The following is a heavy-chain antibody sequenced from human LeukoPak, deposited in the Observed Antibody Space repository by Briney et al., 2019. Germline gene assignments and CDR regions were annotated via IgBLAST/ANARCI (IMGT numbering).Heavy chain of an antibody. D-gene: IGHD6-13*01. V-gene: IGHV4-39*07. CDR1: GGSISSSSYY. CDR3: ARDLGIAAAGII. J-gene: IGHJ4*02. CDR2: IYYSGST. Sequence: SETLSLTCTVSGGSISSSSYYWGWIRQPPGKGLEWIGSIYYSGSTYYNPSLKSRVTISVDTSKNQFSLKLSSVTAADTAVYYCARDLGIAAAGIIWGQGTLVTVSS.